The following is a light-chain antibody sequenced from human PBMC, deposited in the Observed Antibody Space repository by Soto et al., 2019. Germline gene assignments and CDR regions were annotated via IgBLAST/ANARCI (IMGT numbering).Light chain of an antibody. CDR1: QSVSSN. V-gene: IGKV3-15*01. Sequence: EILMAQSRASLSASPGEIATLSCTASQSVSSNLAWYQQKPGQAPRLLIYGASTRATGIPARFSGSGSGTEFTLTISSLQSEDFAVYYCQQYNNWPSWTFGQGTKVDIK. CDR3: QQYNNWPSWT. J-gene: IGKJ1*01. CDR2: GAS.